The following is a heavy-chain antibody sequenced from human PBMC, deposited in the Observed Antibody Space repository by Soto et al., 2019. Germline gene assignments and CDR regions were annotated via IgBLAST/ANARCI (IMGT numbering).Heavy chain of an antibody. Sequence: QVQLVQSGAEVKKPGASVKVSCKASGYTFTSYGISWVRQAPGQGLAWMGWISAYNGNTNYAQKLKGRVTMTTDTSTSTAYMALRRLRSDDSAVYYCASSYYGSGTPYSYGMDVGGQGTTVTVSS. CDR3: ASSYYGSGTPYSYGMDV. D-gene: IGHD3-10*01. V-gene: IGHV1-18*01. CDR2: ISAYNGNT. CDR1: GYTFTSYG. J-gene: IGHJ6*02.